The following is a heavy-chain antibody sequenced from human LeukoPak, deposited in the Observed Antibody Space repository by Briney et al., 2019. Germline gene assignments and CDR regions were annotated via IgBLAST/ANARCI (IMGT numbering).Heavy chain of an antibody. V-gene: IGHV3-15*01. D-gene: IGHD6-19*01. CDR3: TTGSSGWYGDDAFDI. Sequence: GGSLRLSCAASGFTFSNAWMSWVRQAPGKGLEWVGRIKSKTDGGTTDYAALVKGRFTISRDDSKNTLYLQMNSLKTEDTAVYYCTTGSSGWYGDDAFDIWGQGTMVTVSS. J-gene: IGHJ3*02. CDR2: IKSKTDGGTT. CDR1: GFTFSNAW.